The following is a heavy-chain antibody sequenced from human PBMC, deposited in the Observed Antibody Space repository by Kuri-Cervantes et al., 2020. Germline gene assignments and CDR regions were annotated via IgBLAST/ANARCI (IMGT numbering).Heavy chain of an antibody. V-gene: IGHV4-39*01. D-gene: IGHD3-22*01. Sequence: SETLSLTCTVSGGSISSSSYYWGWVRQPPGKGLEWIGSIYYSGSTYYNPSLKSRVTISVDTSKNQFSLKLSSVTAADTAVYYRARLVDSSRGPCFDYWGQGTLVTVSS. J-gene: IGHJ4*02. CDR2: IYYSGST. CDR3: ARLVDSSRGPCFDY. CDR1: GGSISSSSYY.